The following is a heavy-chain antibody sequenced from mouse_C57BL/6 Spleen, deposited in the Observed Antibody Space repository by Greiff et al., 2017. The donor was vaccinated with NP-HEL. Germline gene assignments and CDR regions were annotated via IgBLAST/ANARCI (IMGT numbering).Heavy chain of an antibody. J-gene: IGHJ4*01. CDR1: GFSLTSYG. Sequence: QVQLKQSGPGLVAPSQSLSITCTVSGFSLTSYGVHWVRQPPGKGLEWLVVIWSDGSTTYNSALKSRLSISKDNSKSQVFLKMNSLQTDDTAMYYCARHPTVVGAMDYWGQGTSVTVSS. D-gene: IGHD1-1*01. V-gene: IGHV2-6-1*01. CDR3: ARHPTVVGAMDY. CDR2: IWSDGST.